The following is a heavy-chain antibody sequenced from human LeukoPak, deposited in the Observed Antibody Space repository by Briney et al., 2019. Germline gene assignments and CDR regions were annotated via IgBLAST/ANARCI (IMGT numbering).Heavy chain of an antibody. CDR1: GFTFSSYA. J-gene: IGHJ6*04. V-gene: IGHV3-48*03. CDR3: AELGITMIGGV. D-gene: IGHD3-10*02. Sequence: GGSLRLSCAASGFTFSSYAMSWVRQAPGKGLEWVSAISSSGSTIYYADSVKGRFTISRDNARNSLYLQMNSLRAEDTAVYYCAELGITMIGGVWGKGTTVTISS. CDR2: ISSSGSTI.